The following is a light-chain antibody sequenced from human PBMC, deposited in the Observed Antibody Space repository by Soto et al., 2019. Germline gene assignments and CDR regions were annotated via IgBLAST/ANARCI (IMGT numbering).Light chain of an antibody. Sequence: EIVLTQSPDTLSLSPGERATLSCRASQSVSSDYLVWYQQKFGQAPRLLIYGASSRATGTPDRFSGSGSGTEFTLTISSLQPDDFATYYCQQYNSYSYTFGQGTKLEIK. V-gene: IGKV3-20*01. CDR3: QQYNSYSYT. J-gene: IGKJ2*01. CDR1: QSVSSDY. CDR2: GAS.